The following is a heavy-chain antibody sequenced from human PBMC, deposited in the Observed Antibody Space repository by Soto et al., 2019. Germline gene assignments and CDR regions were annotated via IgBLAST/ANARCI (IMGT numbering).Heavy chain of an antibody. J-gene: IGHJ5*02. CDR3: AQRLRDYGLGRERAHYFDP. CDR2: IYWDDDK. D-gene: IGHD3-10*01. CDR1: GFSLSTTGVG. Sequence: QITLKESGPTLVRPTQTLTLTCTFSGFSLSTTGVGVGWIRQPPGKALEWLALIYWDDDKRYSPSLKSRLTITNDTSKNEVILTMTNMDPVDTATYSCAQRLRDYGLGRERAHYFDPWGQGTLVTVSS. V-gene: IGHV2-5*02.